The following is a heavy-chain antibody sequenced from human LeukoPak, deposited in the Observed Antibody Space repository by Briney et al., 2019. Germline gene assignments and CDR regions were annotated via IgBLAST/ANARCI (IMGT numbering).Heavy chain of an antibody. D-gene: IGHD4-17*01. CDR2: ISDSGGNT. Sequence: PGGSLRLSCAASGFTFSNYAMASVRQAPGKGLEWVSAISDSGGNTYYADSMKGRFTISRDNSKNTLYVQMNNLRAEDTAVYYCAKERRDYGDPLDYWGQGTLVTVSS. CDR3: AKERRDYGDPLDY. CDR1: GFTFSNYA. V-gene: IGHV3-23*01. J-gene: IGHJ4*02.